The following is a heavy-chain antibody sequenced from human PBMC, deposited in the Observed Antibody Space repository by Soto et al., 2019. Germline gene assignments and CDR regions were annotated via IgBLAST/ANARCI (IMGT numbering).Heavy chain of an antibody. V-gene: IGHV1-2*02. D-gene: IGHD6-19*01. CDR1: GYTFTAYS. CDR2: FNPNSGDT. Sequence: ASVKVSCKASGYTFTAYSMHWVRQAPGQGLEWIGWFNPNSGDTVYAEKFQGRVTLTRDTSISTAYMELSSLRSDDTALYYCAGEASAVLALDDWGQGTLVTVSS. J-gene: IGHJ4*02. CDR3: AGEASAVLALDD.